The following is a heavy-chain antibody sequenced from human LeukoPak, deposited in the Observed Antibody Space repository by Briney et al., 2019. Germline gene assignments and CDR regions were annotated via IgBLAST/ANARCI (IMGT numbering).Heavy chain of an antibody. CDR1: GGSISRSSYY. CDR2: IYYSGST. D-gene: IGHD6-13*01. J-gene: IGHJ4*02. CDR3: ERSDPPEPQLVLH. V-gene: IGHV4-39*01. Sequence: SETLCLTCTVSGGSISRSSYYWGWIRPPPGKGREWGGSIYYSGSTYYNPSLKSRVTISVATTNNQFFLQMSSVTAADTAVYYCERSDPPEPQLVLHWGQGTLVTVSS.